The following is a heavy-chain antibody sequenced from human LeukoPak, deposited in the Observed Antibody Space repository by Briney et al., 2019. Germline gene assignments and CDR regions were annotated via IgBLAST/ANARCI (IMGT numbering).Heavy chain of an antibody. V-gene: IGHV1-2*02. Sequence: ASVKVSCKASGYTFTGYYMHWVRQAPGQGLEWMGWINPNSGGTNCAQKFQGRVTMTRDTSISTAYMELSRLRSDDTAVYYCARDQMATITYYYYGMDVWGQGTTVTVSS. J-gene: IGHJ6*02. D-gene: IGHD5-24*01. CDR1: GYTFTGYY. CDR3: ARDQMATITYYYYGMDV. CDR2: INPNSGGT.